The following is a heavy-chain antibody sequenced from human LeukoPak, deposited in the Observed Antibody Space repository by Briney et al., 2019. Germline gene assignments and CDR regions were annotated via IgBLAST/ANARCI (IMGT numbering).Heavy chain of an antibody. Sequence: GGSLRLSCAASGFTFTNACMNGVSQAPGKGLEWVGHIKSKTDGGTTTYAAPVKGRFTISSDDSKDTLYLQMNNLKTEDSAVYYCTTAYYYGSGSPDHWGQGTLVTVSS. V-gene: IGHV3-15*01. CDR2: IKSKTDGGTT. D-gene: IGHD3-10*01. CDR3: TTAYYYGSGSPDH. CDR1: GFTFTNAC. J-gene: IGHJ4*02.